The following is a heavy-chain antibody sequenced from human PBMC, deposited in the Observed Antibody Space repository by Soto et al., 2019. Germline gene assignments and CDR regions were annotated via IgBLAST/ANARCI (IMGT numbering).Heavy chain of an antibody. D-gene: IGHD3-3*01. CDR3: ARTRRVRFLEWMAHSYYMDV. J-gene: IGHJ6*03. Sequence: SETLSLTCAVYGGSFSGYYWSWIRQPPGKGLEWIGEINHSGSTNYNPSLKSRVTISVDTSKNQFSLKLSSVTAADTAVYYCARTRRVRFLEWMAHSYYMDVWGKGTTVTVSS. V-gene: IGHV4-34*01. CDR2: INHSGST. CDR1: GGSFSGYY.